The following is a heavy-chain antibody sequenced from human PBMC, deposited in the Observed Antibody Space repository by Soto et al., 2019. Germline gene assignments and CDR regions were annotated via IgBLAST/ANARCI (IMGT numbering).Heavy chain of an antibody. CDR3: ARDYCGGDCSDYYYYGMDV. CDR1: GGSISSGGYY. V-gene: IGHV4-31*03. Sequence: SETLSLTCTVSGGSISSGGYYWSWIRQHRGKGLEWIGYIYYSGSTYYNPSLKSRVTISVDTSKNQFSLKLSSVTAADTAVYYCARDYCGGDCSDYYYYGMDVWGQGTTVTVSS. J-gene: IGHJ6*02. D-gene: IGHD2-21*02. CDR2: IYYSGST.